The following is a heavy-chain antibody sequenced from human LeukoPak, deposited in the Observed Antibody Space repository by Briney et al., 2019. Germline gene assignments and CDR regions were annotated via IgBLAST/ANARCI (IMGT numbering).Heavy chain of an antibody. D-gene: IGHD4-11*01. CDR3: ARGSPTPNSRYFDL. CDR2: SNSDGSSA. Sequence: GGSLRLSCEASEFTFNDYWMHWVRHGPGKGLVWDSRSNSDGSSATYSDSVKGRLTISRDNAKNTLYLQMNSLRAEDTAVYYCARGSPTPNSRYFDLWGRGTLVTVSS. V-gene: IGHV3-74*03. CDR1: EFTFNDYW. J-gene: IGHJ2*01.